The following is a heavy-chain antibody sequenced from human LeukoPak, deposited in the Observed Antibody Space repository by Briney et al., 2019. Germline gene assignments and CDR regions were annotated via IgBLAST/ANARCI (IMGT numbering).Heavy chain of an antibody. D-gene: IGHD5-18*01. CDR2: ISGSGGST. V-gene: IGHV3-23*01. CDR1: GFTFSSYA. Sequence: GGSLRLSCAASGFTFSSYAMSWVRQAPGKGLEWVSAISGSGGSTYYADSVKGLFTISRDNSKNTPYLQMNSLRAEDTAVYYCAHGGSYSYGRGYDYWGQGTLVTVSS. J-gene: IGHJ4*02. CDR3: AHGGSYSYGRGYDY.